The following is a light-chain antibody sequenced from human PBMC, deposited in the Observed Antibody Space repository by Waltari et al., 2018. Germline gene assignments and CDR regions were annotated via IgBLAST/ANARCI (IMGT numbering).Light chain of an antibody. Sequence: QPVVTQEPSLPVSPGGTVTLTCTSSTGTVTSCYYPNWFQQKPGQSPSALIYSTSNKHSWTPARFSGSLLGGKATLTLSGVQPEDEAEYFCLLYYGGAHWVFGGGTKLTVL. V-gene: IGLV7-43*01. CDR1: TGTVTSCYY. CDR2: STS. J-gene: IGLJ3*02. CDR3: LLYYGGAHWV.